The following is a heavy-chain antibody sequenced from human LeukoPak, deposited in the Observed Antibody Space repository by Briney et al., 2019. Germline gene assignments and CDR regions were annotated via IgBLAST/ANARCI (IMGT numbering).Heavy chain of an antibody. Sequence: GGSLRLSCPASGFTFSDYYMSWIRQAPGKGLKWVSYISSSGSTIYYADSVKGRFTISRDNAKNSLYLLMNSLRAEDTAVYYCARVGDDILTGDWGQGTLVTVSS. CDR1: GFTFSDYY. CDR3: ARVGDDILTGD. J-gene: IGHJ4*02. V-gene: IGHV3-11*01. CDR2: ISSSGSTI. D-gene: IGHD3-9*01.